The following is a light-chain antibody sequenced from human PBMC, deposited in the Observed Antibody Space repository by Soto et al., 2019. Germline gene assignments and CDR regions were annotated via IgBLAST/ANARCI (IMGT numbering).Light chain of an antibody. J-gene: IGLJ2*01. CDR2: STN. CDR1: SGSVSTTYY. Sequence: QAVVTQEPSFSVSPGGTVTLTCGLSSGSVSTTYYPTWYQQTPGQAPRTLIYSTNIRSSGVPDRFSGSILGNKAALTITGAQADDESDYYCVLYMGSGIGVFGGGTKLTVL. CDR3: VLYMGSGIGV. V-gene: IGLV8-61*01.